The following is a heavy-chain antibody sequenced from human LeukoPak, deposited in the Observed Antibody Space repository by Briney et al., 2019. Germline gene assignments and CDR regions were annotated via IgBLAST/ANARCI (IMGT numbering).Heavy chain of an antibody. CDR2: INPNSGGT. J-gene: IGHJ4*02. CDR3: ARDAGSSWYVAGY. CDR1: GYTFTGYY. D-gene: IGHD6-13*01. V-gene: IGHV1-2*02. Sequence: ASVKVSCKASGYTFTGYYMHWVRQAPGQGLEWMGWINPNSGGTNYAQKFQGRVTMTRDTSISTAYMELSRLRSDDTAVYYCARDAGSSWYVAGYWGQGTLVTVSS.